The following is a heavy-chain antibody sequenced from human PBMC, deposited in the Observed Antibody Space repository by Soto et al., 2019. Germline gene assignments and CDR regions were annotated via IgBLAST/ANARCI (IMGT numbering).Heavy chain of an antibody. J-gene: IGHJ6*02. CDR2: IGKRGDT. Sequence: GGSLRLSCAASGFAFSSFDFHWVRQRTGKGLEWVSLIGKRGDTHYPDSVKGRFTISRDNAKNSLYLQMNSLRADDTAVYYCARDSSGWGLDVWGQGTTVTVSS. CDR1: GFAFSSFD. V-gene: IGHV3-13*01. CDR3: ARDSSGWGLDV. D-gene: IGHD6-19*01.